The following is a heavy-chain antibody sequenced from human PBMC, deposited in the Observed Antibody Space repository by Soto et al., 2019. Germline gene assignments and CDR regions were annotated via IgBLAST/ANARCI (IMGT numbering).Heavy chain of an antibody. J-gene: IGHJ4*02. V-gene: IGHV3-23*01. Sequence: AGGSLRLSCAASGFXFSSYAMSWVRQAPGKGLEWVSAISGSGGSTYYADSVKGRFTISRDNSKNTLYLQMNSLRAEDTAVYYCAKGFRRYGSGTLWGQGTLVTVSS. CDR3: AKGFRRYGSGTL. CDR2: ISGSGGST. D-gene: IGHD3-10*01. CDR1: GFXFSSYA.